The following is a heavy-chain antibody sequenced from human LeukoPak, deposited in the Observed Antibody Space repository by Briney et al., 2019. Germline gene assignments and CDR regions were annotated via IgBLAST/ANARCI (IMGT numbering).Heavy chain of an antibody. D-gene: IGHD3-22*01. CDR2: IYDSGST. CDR3: ARAGKHYDSSGYYYPGAFDI. Sequence: SETLSLTCTVSGGSMSNYYWSWIRQPPGKGLEWIGYIYDSGSTKYNPSLKSRVTISIDTSKNQFSLKLSSVTAADTAVYYCARAGKHYDSSGYYYPGAFDIWGQGTMVTVSS. V-gene: IGHV4-59*01. CDR1: GGSMSNYY. J-gene: IGHJ3*02.